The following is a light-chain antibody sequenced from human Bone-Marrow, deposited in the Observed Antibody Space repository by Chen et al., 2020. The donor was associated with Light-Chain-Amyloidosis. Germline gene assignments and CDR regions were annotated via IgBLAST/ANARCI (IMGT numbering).Light chain of an antibody. CDR1: SGHSSYA. V-gene: IGLV4-69*01. J-gene: IGLJ3*02. CDR3: QTWGTGPS. CDR2: LNSDGSH. Sequence: QLVLTQSPCASASLGASVKLTCTLSSGHSSYAIARHQQQPEKGPRYLMKLNSDGSHSKGDGIPDRFSGSSSGAERYLAISSLQSEDEADYYCQTWGTGPSFGGGTKLTVL.